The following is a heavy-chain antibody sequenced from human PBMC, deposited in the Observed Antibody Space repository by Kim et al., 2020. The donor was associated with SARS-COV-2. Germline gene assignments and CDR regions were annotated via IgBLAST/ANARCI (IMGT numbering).Heavy chain of an antibody. V-gene: IGHV1-18*01. Sequence: AQKLKGRVTMTTDTSTSTAYMELRSLRSDDTAVYYCARALAGIAVAGIVYWGQGTLVTVSS. CDR3: ARALAGIAVAGIVY. J-gene: IGHJ4*02. D-gene: IGHD6-19*01.